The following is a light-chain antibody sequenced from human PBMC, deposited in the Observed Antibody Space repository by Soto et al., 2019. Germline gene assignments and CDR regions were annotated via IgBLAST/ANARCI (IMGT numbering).Light chain of an antibody. J-gene: IGKJ1*01. CDR1: QRVGST. CDR3: QQYNNWPPDRT. CDR2: GAS. Sequence: EIVMTQSPATLSVSPGERATLSCRASQRVGSTLAWYQQKPGQAPRLLIYGASTRATSIPARFSGSGSGTEFTLTISSLQSEDFAIYFCQQYNNWPPDRTFGQGTKVEIK. V-gene: IGKV3-15*01.